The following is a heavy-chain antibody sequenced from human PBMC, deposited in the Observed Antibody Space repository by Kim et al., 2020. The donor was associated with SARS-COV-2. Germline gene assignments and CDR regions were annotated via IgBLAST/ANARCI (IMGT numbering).Heavy chain of an antibody. J-gene: IGHJ6*02. CDR3: AKDGLTMVRGVTGYYYYYGMDV. CDR2: ISYDGSNK. V-gene: IGHV3-30*18. CDR1: GFTFSSYG. Sequence: GGSLRLSCAASGFTFSSYGMHWVRQAPGKGLEWVAVISYDGSNKYYADSVKGRFTISRDNSKNTLYLQMNSLRAEDTAVYYCAKDGLTMVRGVTGYYYYYGMDVWGQGTTVTVSS. D-gene: IGHD3-10*01.